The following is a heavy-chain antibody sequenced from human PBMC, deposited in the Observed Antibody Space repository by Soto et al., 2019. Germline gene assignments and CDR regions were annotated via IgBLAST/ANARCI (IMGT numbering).Heavy chain of an antibody. J-gene: IGHJ4*02. CDR3: AATRFGVVNY. D-gene: IGHD3-3*01. Sequence: QVQLQESGPGLVKPSETLSLTCTVSGGSISSYYWSWIRQPPGKGLEWIGYIYYSGSTNYSPSLKSRVTISVDTSKNQFSLKLSSVTAADTAVYYCAATRFGVVNYWGQGTLVTVSS. CDR1: GGSISSYY. CDR2: IYYSGST. V-gene: IGHV4-59*01.